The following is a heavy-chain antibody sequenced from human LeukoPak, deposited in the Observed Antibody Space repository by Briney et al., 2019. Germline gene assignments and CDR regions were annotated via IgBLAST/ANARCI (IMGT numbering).Heavy chain of an antibody. CDR2: IYYSGST. J-gene: IGHJ4*02. CDR3: ARNMVRGVIISPYFDY. CDR1: GGSISSYY. V-gene: IGHV4-59*01. D-gene: IGHD3-10*01. Sequence: SETLSLTCTVSGGSISSYYWSLIRQPPGKGLEWIGYIYYSGSTNYNPSLKSRVTISVDTSKNQFSLKLSSVTAADTAVYYCARNMVRGVIISPYFDYWGQGTLVTVSS.